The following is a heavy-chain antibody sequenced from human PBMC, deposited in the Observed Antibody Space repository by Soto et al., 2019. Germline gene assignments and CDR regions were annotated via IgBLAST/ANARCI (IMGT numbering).Heavy chain of an antibody. D-gene: IGHD5-18*01. CDR2: INPATGAT. V-gene: IGHV1-2*02. J-gene: IGHJ3*01. CDR3: ARKGYGVAFDA. Sequence: QVQLEQSGAEVKKPGASVTVSCKASGYIFTDYYLHWVRQAPGQGLEWMGWINPATGATKYKQNFEGRLSLTRDTSKGTGFMDLSRLKSDDSATYYCARKGYGVAFDAWAQGTLVTVSS. CDR1: GYIFTDYY.